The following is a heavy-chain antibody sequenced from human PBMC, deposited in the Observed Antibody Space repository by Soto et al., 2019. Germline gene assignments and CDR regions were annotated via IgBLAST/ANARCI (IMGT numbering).Heavy chain of an antibody. CDR3: APDLIDDYGDYISGFDY. CDR2: ISSSSSSI. CDR1: GFTLSRYS. J-gene: IGHJ4*02. D-gene: IGHD4-17*01. Sequence: EVQLVESGGGLVKPGGSLRLSCAASGFTLSRYSMNWVRQAPGKGLEWVSYISSSSSSIYYADSVKGRFTISRDNPRNSLYLQMNSLRDEDTAVYFCAPDLIDDYGDYISGFDYWGQGTLVTVSS. V-gene: IGHV3-48*02.